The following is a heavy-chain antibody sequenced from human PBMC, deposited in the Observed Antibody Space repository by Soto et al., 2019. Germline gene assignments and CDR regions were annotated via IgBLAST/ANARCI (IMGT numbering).Heavy chain of an antibody. V-gene: IGHV3-74*01. J-gene: IGHJ4*02. CDR3: AYDSSVYSYYFDS. CDR2: INSDGSST. Sequence: GGSLRLSCAASGFTFSSYWMHWVRQAPGKGLVWVSRINSDGSSTSYADSVKGRFTISRDNAKNTLYLQMNSLRAEDTAVYYWAYDSSVYSYYFDSWGQGTLVPVSS. D-gene: IGHD3-22*01. CDR1: GFTFSSYW.